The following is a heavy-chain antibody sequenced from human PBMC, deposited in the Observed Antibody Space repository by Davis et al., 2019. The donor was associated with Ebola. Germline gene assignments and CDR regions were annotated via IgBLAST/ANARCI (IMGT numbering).Heavy chain of an antibody. CDR2: IYYSGST. CDR1: GGSISSGGYF. V-gene: IGHV4-31*03. J-gene: IGHJ5*02. Sequence: MLSETLSLTCTVSGGSISSGGYFWSWIRQHPGKGLEWIGYIYYSGSTYYNPSLKSRLTISVDTSKNQFSLKLSSVTAADTAIYYCARDIKTWGQGTLVTVSS. CDR3: ARDIKT.